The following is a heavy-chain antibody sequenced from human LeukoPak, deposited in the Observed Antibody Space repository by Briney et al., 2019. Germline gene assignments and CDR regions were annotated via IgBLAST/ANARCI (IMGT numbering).Heavy chain of an antibody. CDR1: GGSFSGYY. J-gene: IGHJ3*02. D-gene: IGHD6-19*01. Sequence: SETLSLTCAVYGGSFSGYYWSWIRQPPGKGLEWIGEINHSGSTNYNPSLKSRVTISVDTSKNQFSLKLSSVTAADTAVYYCARDGSSGWYGGAFDIWGQGTMVTVSS. V-gene: IGHV4-34*01. CDR3: ARDGSSGWYGGAFDI. CDR2: INHSGST.